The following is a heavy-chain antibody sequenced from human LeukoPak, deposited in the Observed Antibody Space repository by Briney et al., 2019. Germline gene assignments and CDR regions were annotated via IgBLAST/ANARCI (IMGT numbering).Heavy chain of an antibody. CDR3: ARSPPTYYYGSEGKAWFDP. J-gene: IGHJ5*02. D-gene: IGHD3-10*01. V-gene: IGHV4-34*01. CDR2: INHSGST. CDR1: GGSISSYY. Sequence: SETLSLTCTVSGGSISSYYWSWIRQPPGKGLEWIGEINHSGSTNYNPSLKSRVTISVDTSKNQFSLKLSSVTAADTAVYYCARSPPTYYYGSEGKAWFDPWGPGTLVTVSS.